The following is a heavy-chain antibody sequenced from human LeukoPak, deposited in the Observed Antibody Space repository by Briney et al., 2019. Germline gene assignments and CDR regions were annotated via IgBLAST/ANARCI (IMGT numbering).Heavy chain of an antibody. CDR3: ARGISAAIDIFYVYYTRTDY. J-gene: IGHJ4*02. D-gene: IGHD3-9*01. CDR2: IWYDGSSK. Sequence: GRSLRLSCAASGFIFSSYAMHWVRQAPGKGLGWVAVIWYDGSSKYYADSVKGRFTISRDISKSTLYLQMNSLRAEDTAVYYCARGISAAIDIFYVYYTRTDYWGQGTLVTVSS. V-gene: IGHV3-33*01. CDR1: GFIFSSYA.